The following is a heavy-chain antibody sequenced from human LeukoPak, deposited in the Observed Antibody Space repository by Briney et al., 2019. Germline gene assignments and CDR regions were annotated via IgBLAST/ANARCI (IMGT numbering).Heavy chain of an antibody. CDR2: LDPKSGGT. J-gene: IGHJ6*03. CDR1: GYTFTGYY. V-gene: IGHV1-2*02. CDR3: ARDPSDYYYMDV. Sequence: ASVKVSCKASGYTFTGYYLHWVRQAPGQGLEWMGWLDPKSGGTKYAQKFKGRVTMTRDTSISTLYMEINSLTSDDTAVYYCARDPSDYYYMDVWGKGTTVTVSS.